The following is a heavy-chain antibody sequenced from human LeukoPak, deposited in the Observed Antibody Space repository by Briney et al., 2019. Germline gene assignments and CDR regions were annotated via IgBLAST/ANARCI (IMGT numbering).Heavy chain of an antibody. CDR3: GRVQLVSRFDY. CDR1: GYSISSGYY. Sequence: PSETLSLTCAVSGYSISSGYYWGWIRQPPGKGLEWIGSIYHSGSTYYNPSLKSRVTISVDTSKNQFSLKLSSVTAADTAVYYCGRVQLVSRFDYWGQGTLVTVSS. V-gene: IGHV4-38-2*01. D-gene: IGHD6-6*01. J-gene: IGHJ4*02. CDR2: IYHSGST.